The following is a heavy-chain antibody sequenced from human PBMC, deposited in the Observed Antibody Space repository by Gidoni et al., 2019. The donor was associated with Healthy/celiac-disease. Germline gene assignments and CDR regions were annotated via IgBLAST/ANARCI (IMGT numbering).Heavy chain of an antibody. CDR1: GGSISSGSYY. D-gene: IGHD5-18*01. CDR2: IYTSGST. J-gene: IGHJ4*02. V-gene: IGHV4-61*02. Sequence: QVQLQESGPGLVKPSQTLSLTCTVSGGSISSGSYYWSWIRQPAGKGLEWIGRIYTSGSTNYNPSLKSRVTISVDTSKNQFSLKLSSVTAADTAVYYCAREPGDTAPYYFDYWGQGTLVTVSS. CDR3: AREPGDTAPYYFDY.